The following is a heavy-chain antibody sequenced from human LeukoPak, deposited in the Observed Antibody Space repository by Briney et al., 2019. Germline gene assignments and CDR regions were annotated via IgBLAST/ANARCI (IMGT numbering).Heavy chain of an antibody. V-gene: IGHV3-23*01. D-gene: IGHD1-26*01. CDR2: ISTSGDRT. CDR3: ARSAVGTSCCTAVDY. Sequence: GGSLRLSCAASGFTFSTYAMTWLRQAPGEGLEGVSGISTSGDRTFYAHSVKGRFTFSRDNSKNTLYLQMNSLRAEDTAEYYCARSAVGTSCCTAVDYWGQGTLVTVSS. J-gene: IGHJ4*02. CDR1: GFTFSTYA.